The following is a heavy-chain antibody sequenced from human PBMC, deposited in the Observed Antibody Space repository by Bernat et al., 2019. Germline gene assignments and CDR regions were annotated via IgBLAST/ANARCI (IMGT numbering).Heavy chain of an antibody. J-gene: IGHJ6*02. CDR2: ISAYNGNT. CDR3: AIGYRELYQLTWGWSGMDV. V-gene: IGHV1-18*01. D-gene: IGHD2-2*01. CDR1: YTFTSYV. Sequence: YTFTSYVISCVRQAPVQGLEWMRWISAYNGNTNYAQKLQGRVTMTTDTSTSPAYMELRSLRSDDTAVYYCAIGYRELYQLTWGWSGMDVGGQG.